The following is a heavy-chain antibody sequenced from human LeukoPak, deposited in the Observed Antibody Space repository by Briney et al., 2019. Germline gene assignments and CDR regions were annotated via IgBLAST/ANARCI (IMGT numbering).Heavy chain of an antibody. V-gene: IGHV4-34*01. CDR2: IKYSGST. CDR1: NGSLSGYY. CDR3: ARIVTVTVVTYSNFYYYMDV. D-gene: IGHD4-17*01. J-gene: IGHJ6*03. Sequence: SETLSLTCAVYNGSLSGYYWSWIRQPPGKGLECIGEIKYSGSTYYNPSLKSRVTISVDTSKNQFSLELSSVTAADTAVYYCARIVTVTVVTYSNFYYYMDVWGKGTTVTVSS.